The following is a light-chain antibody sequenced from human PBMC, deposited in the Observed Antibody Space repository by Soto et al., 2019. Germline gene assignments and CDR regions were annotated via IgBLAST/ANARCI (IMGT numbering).Light chain of an antibody. CDR2: EVN. J-gene: IGLJ1*01. V-gene: IGLV2-8*01. Sequence: QSALTQPPSASRSPGQSVTISCTGTSTDVGGYNYVSWYQHHPGKAPKLVIFEVNKRPSGVPDRFSGSKSGNTASLTVSGLQTEDEADYYCNSYAGSNSFVFGTGTKLTVL. CDR1: STDVGGYNY. CDR3: NSYAGSNSFV.